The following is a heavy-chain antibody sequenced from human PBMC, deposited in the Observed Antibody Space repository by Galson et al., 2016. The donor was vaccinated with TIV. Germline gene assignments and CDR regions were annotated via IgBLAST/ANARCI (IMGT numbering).Heavy chain of an antibody. V-gene: IGHV3-33*01. Sequence: SLRLSCAASGFTFSSYDMHWVRQAPGKGLQWVAGIWYDGNDKYYADSVKGRFTISRDNSKNTLYLQMNSLRVEDTAVYYCARDRKYYDILTAGNSYYGMDVWGQGTTVTVSS. CDR2: IWYDGNDK. CDR3: ARDRKYYDILTAGNSYYGMDV. D-gene: IGHD3-9*01. CDR1: GFTFSSYD. J-gene: IGHJ6*02.